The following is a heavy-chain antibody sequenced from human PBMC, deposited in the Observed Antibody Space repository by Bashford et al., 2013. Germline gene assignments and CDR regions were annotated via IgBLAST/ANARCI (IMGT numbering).Heavy chain of an antibody. Sequence: VRQAPGKGLEWVALISYDGSSTSYADSVKGRFTISRDNAKNTLYLQMNSLRAEDTAVYYCARVVTGTTVYMDVWGKGTTVTVSS. V-gene: IGHV3-74*01. CDR3: ARVVTGTTVYMDV. CDR2: ISYDGSST. J-gene: IGHJ6*03. D-gene: IGHD1-7*01.